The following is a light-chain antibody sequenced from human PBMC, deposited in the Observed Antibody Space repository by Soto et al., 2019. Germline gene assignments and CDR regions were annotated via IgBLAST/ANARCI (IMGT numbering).Light chain of an antibody. V-gene: IGKV3-20*01. CDR3: QQDGSSPPWT. CDR2: GAS. Sequence: EIVLTQSPGTLSLSPGERVTLSCRASQSVSSDYLAWYQQKPGQAPRLLIYGASSRATGIPDRFSGSGSATDFTLTISRLEPEDSAIYYCQQDGSSPPWTFGQGTKVEIK. CDR1: QSVSSDY. J-gene: IGKJ1*01.